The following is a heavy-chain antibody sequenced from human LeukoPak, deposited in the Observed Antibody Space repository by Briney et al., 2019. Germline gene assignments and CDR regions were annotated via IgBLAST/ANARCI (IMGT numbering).Heavy chain of an antibody. CDR2: FDPEDGES. D-gene: IGHD1-26*01. V-gene: IGHV1-24*01. J-gene: IGHJ4*02. Sequence: ASVKVSCKVSGVSLSATSIHWVRQAPGQWLEWMGGFDPEDGESIFAQRFQVRFSMTEDTSTDTAYMELRSLRLEDTAVYYCATADKWEPLDYWGQGALVTVSS. CDR1: GVSLSATS. CDR3: ATADKWEPLDY.